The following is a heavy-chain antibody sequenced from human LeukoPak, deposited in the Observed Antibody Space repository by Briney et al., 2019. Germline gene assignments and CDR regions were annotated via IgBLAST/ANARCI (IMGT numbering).Heavy chain of an antibody. CDR3: ARVRRSHFDF. V-gene: IGHV4-61*02. Sequence: SQTLSLTCAVSGDSMASRGYSWGWIRQPAGKGLEWIGRSYHTGSTSYNPSLSSRPTISVHTSKKLFFLKLTSVTASATAGYYCARVRRSHFDFWGQGTLVTVSS. D-gene: IGHD5-24*01. CDR2: SYHTGST. J-gene: IGHJ4*02. CDR1: GDSMASRGYS.